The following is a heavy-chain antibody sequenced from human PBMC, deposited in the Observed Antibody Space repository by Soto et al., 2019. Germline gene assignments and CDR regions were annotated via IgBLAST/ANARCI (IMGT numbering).Heavy chain of an antibody. V-gene: IGHV3-43*01. J-gene: IGHJ6*02. CDR3: AKASSSSYHYYYYGMDV. CDR1: GFTFDDYT. Sequence: GGSLRLSCAASGFTFDDYTMHWVRQAPGKGLEWVSLISWDVGSTYYADSVKGRFTISRDNSKNSLYLQMNSLRTKDTAWYYCAKASSSSYHYYYYGMDVWGQGTTVTVSS. D-gene: IGHD6-6*01. CDR2: ISWDVGST.